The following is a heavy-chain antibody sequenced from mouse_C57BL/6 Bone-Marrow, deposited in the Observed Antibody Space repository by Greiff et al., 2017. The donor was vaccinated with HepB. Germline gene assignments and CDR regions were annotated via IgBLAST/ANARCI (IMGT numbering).Heavy chain of an antibody. D-gene: IGHD3-2*02. CDR1: GYTFTSYW. CDR2: IYPSDSET. CDR3: ARDSSGLFDY. Sequence: QVQLQQPGAELVRPGSSVKLSCKASGYTFTSYWMDWVKQRPGQGLEWIGNIYPSDSETHYNQKFKDKATLTVDKSSSTAYMQLSSLTSEDSAVYYCARDSSGLFDYWGQGTTLTVSS. V-gene: IGHV1-61*01. J-gene: IGHJ2*01.